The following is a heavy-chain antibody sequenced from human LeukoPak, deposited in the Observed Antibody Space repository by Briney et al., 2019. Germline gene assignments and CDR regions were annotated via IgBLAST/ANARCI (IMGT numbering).Heavy chain of an antibody. Sequence: ASVKVSCKASGYTFTSYGISWVRQAPGQGLEWMGWISACNGNTDYAQKLQGRVTMTTDTSTNTAYMELRSLRFDDTAVYYCARESYDSSGYYWAYWGQGTLVTVSS. CDR3: ARESYDSSGYYWAY. D-gene: IGHD3-22*01. CDR1: GYTFTSYG. J-gene: IGHJ4*02. CDR2: ISACNGNT. V-gene: IGHV1-18*01.